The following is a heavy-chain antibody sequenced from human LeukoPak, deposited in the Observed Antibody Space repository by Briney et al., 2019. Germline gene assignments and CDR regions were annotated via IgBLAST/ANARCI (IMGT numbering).Heavy chain of an antibody. CDR3: TTDPTNWGWDAFDI. Sequence: PGGSLRLSCVASGFSFSDVWMSWVRQAPGKGLEWVGRIKSKTDGGTTDYAAPVKGRFTISRDDSKNTLYLQMNSLKTEDTAVYYCTTDPTNWGWDAFDIWGQGTMVTVSS. CDR2: IKSKTDGGTT. D-gene: IGHD7-27*01. V-gene: IGHV3-15*01. J-gene: IGHJ3*02. CDR1: GFSFSDVW.